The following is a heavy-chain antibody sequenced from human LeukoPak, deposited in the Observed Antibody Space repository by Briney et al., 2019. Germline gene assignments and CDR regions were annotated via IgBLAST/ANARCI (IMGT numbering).Heavy chain of an antibody. J-gene: IGHJ5*02. Sequence: SETLSLTCTVSGGSISSTSYYWGWIRQPPGKGLVWIGSIYYSGSTYYNPSLKSRATISVDTSKNQFSLNLSSVTAADTAVYYCARQGFCSSTSCYAVDWFDPWGQGTLVPVSS. CDR2: IYYSGST. CDR1: GGSISSTSYY. CDR3: ARQGFCSSTSCYAVDWFDP. V-gene: IGHV4-39*01. D-gene: IGHD2-2*01.